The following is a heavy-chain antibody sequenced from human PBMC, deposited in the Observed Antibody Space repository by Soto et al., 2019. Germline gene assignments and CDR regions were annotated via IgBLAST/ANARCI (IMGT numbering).Heavy chain of an antibody. D-gene: IGHD1-26*01. Sequence: EVQLVKSGGGLVQPGGSLRLSCAASGFTFSTYWMHWVRHAPGEGLVWLSRITAAGTSTSSADSVKGRFTISRDNAKNTLYLQMNSLRAEDTAMYYCARGDPTYFDYWGQGILVTVSS. V-gene: IGHV3-74*01. CDR1: GFTFSTYW. CDR2: ITAAGTST. CDR3: ARGDPTYFDY. J-gene: IGHJ4*02.